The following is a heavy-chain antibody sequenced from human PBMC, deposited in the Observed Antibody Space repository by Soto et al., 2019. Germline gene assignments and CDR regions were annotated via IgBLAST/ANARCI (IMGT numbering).Heavy chain of an antibody. Sequence: ASVKVSCKASGYIFTSYGISWVRQAPGQGLEWMGWISAYNGNTNYAQKLQGRVTMTTDTSTSTAYMELRSLRSDDTAVYYCARDQGDYDILTGYYNVGFDPWGQGTLVTVSS. CDR1: GYIFTSYG. CDR2: ISAYNGNT. J-gene: IGHJ5*02. D-gene: IGHD3-9*01. V-gene: IGHV1-18*01. CDR3: ARDQGDYDILTGYYNVGFDP.